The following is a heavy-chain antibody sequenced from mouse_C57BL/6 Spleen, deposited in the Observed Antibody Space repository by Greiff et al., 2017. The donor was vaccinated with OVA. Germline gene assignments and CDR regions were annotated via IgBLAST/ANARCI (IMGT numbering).Heavy chain of an antibody. CDR3: ARKGGLGTYFCC. V-gene: IGHV2-2*01. J-gene: IGHJ2*01. CDR2: IWSGGST. CDR1: GFSFTGYG. Sequence: VQLQQSGPGLVQPSQSLSITCTVSGFSFTGYGVHWVRQSPGKGLEWLGVIWSGGSTDYNADFVSSMCISKDNSTSQVFFKMNSLQADDTAIYYCARKGGLGTYFCCWGQVTTLTV.